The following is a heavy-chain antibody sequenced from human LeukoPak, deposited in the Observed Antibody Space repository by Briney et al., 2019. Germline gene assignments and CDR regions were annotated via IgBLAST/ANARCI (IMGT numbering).Heavy chain of an antibody. CDR2: IYPGDSDT. J-gene: IGHJ4*02. CDR3: ARQLGNYRPDQ. V-gene: IGHV5-51*01. CDR1: GYTFTTYW. D-gene: IGHD4-11*01. Sequence: GESLKISCKGSGYTFTTYWIGWVRQMPGKGLEWMGIIYPGDSDTRYSPSFQGQVTISVDKSSSTAYLQWSSLKASDTAIYYCARQLGNYRPDQWGQGTLVTVSS.